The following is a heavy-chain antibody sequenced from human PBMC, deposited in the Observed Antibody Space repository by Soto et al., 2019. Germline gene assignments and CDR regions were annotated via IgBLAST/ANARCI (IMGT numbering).Heavy chain of an antibody. CDR1: GFTFSSYA. D-gene: IGHD2-15*01. CDR2: ISYDGSNK. J-gene: IGHJ4*02. V-gene: IGHV3-30-3*01. CDR3: ARDRRGGSCYCFDY. Sequence: QVQLVESGGGVVQPGRSLRLSCAASGFTFSSYAMHWVRQAPGKGLEWVAVISYDGSNKYYADSVKGRFTISRDNSKNTLYLQMNSLRAEDTAVYYCARDRRGGSCYCFDYWGQGTLVTVSS.